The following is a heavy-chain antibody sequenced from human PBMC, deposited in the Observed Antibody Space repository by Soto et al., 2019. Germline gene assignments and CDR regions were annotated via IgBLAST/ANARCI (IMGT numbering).Heavy chain of an antibody. CDR1: GFSLSNARMG. CDR2: IFSNDEK. V-gene: IGHV2-26*01. J-gene: IGHJ4*02. D-gene: IGHD3-22*01. CDR3: ARAYFYDSPVPFDY. Sequence: QVTLKESGPVLVKPTETLTLTCTVSGFSLSNARMGVSWIRQPPGKALEWLAHIFSNDEKSYSTSLKSRLTISKDTSKSQVVLIMTNMDPLDTATYYCARAYFYDSPVPFDYWGQGTLVTVSS.